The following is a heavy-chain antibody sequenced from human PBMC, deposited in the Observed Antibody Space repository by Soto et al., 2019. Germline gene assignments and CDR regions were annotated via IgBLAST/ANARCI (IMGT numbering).Heavy chain of an antibody. CDR1: GYTFTGYY. CDR2: VNPNSGGT. D-gene: IGHD3-3*01. V-gene: IGHV1-2*02. J-gene: IGHJ4*02. Sequence: GASVKVSCKASGYTFTGYYMHWVRQAPGQGLEWMGWVNPNSGGTNYAQKFQGRVTMTRDTSISTAYMELNSLRVEDTAKYYCAKGFRSLEWYSLAPFDYWGQGALVTVSS. CDR3: AKGFRSLEWYSLAPFDY.